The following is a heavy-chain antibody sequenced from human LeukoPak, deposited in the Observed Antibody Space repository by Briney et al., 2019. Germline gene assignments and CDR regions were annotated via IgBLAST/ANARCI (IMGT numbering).Heavy chain of an antibody. J-gene: IGHJ6*02. V-gene: IGHV3-23*01. CDR2: ISGSGGST. D-gene: IGHD3-22*01. Sequence: GGSLRLSCAASGFTFSSYAMSWVRQAPGKGLEWVSAISGSGGSTYYADSVKGRFTISRDNAKNSLYLQMNSLRAEDTAVYYCALYYDSSGPYYYYYYGMDVWGQGTTVTVSS. CDR1: GFTFSSYA. CDR3: ALYYDSSGPYYYYYYGMDV.